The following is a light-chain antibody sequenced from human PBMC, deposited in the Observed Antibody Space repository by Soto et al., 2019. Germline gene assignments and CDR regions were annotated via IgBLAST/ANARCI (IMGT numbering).Light chain of an antibody. V-gene: IGKV1-39*01. CDR1: QSVGVY. CDR2: AAS. J-gene: IGKJ1*01. Sequence: DIQMTQSPSSLSASVGDRVTITCRASQSVGVYLNWYQQKPGKAPKLLIYAASSLQSGVPSRFSSSGSGTDFTLTISSLQAEDFATYYCQQSYTTPWTFGQGTKVEIK. CDR3: QQSYTTPWT.